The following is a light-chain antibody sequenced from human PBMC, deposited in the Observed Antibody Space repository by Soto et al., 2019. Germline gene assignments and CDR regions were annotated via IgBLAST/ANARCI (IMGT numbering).Light chain of an antibody. CDR2: SVR. J-gene: IGKJ1*01. V-gene: IGKV1-6*01. Sequence: AIQMTQSPSSLSASVGDRVTITCRASQGIRNDLGWYQQKPGKPPKLLISSVRNLQSWVPSRFSGGASGTDFNLTINSLQPEDIATYHCQQTYMSPPSFGQGTRVEI. CDR1: QGIRND. CDR3: QQTYMSPPS.